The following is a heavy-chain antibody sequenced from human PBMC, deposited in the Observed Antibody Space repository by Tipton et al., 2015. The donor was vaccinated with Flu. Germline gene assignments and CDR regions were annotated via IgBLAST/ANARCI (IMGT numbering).Heavy chain of an antibody. CDR1: GFTFDNYA. D-gene: IGHD3-22*01. CDR3: AKDPDYYYESTGFRLLAAFDV. J-gene: IGHJ3*01. Sequence: SLRLSCSASGFTFDNYAMHWVRQAPGKGLEWVSGISYNSVDIGYADSVKGRFTTSRDNAKNSLYLHMNNLRPEDTALYYCAKDPDYYYESTGFRLLAAFDVWGQGTMITVSS. CDR2: ISYNSVDI. V-gene: IGHV3-9*01.